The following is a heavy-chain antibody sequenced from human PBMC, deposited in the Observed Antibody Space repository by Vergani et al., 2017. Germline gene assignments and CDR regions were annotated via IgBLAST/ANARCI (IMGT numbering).Heavy chain of an antibody. Sequence: QVQLVQSGAEVKKPGSSVKVSCKASGGTFSSYAISWVRQAPGQGLEWMGGIIPIFGTANYAQKFQGRVTITADESTSTAYMELSSLRSEDTAVYYCAGDPEAGYVGNPGGLDYWGQGTLVTVSS. D-gene: IGHD4-23*01. CDR3: AGDPEAGYVGNPGGLDY. V-gene: IGHV1-69*01. CDR2: IIPIFGTA. J-gene: IGHJ4*02. CDR1: GGTFSSYA.